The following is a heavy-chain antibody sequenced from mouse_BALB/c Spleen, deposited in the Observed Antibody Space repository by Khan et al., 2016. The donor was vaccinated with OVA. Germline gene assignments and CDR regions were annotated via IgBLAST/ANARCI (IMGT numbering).Heavy chain of an antibody. J-gene: IGHJ3*01. Sequence: QVQLKQSGAELARPGASVKMSCKASGYTFTSYTIHWIKHRPGQGLEWIGYINPSSGYTNYNQKFKDKATLTADKSSTTAYMQLSSLTSDDSAVYYCARDGAYYRNDGWFAYWGQGTLVTVSA. D-gene: IGHD2-14*01. V-gene: IGHV1-4*01. CDR3: ARDGAYYRNDGWFAY. CDR1: GYTFTSYT. CDR2: INPSSGYT.